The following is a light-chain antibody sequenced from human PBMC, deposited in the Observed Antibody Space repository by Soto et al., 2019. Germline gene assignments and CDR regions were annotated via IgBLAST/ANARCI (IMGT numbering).Light chain of an antibody. CDR1: QSVSSSY. CDR3: QQYGSLLT. Sequence: EIVLTQSPGTLSLSPGERATLSCRASQSVSSSYLAWYQQKPGQAPRLLIYGASSRATGIPDRFSGSGSGTDFTLTISRLEPEDSAVYYCQQYGSLLTFGGGTKVDIK. V-gene: IGKV3-20*01. J-gene: IGKJ4*01. CDR2: GAS.